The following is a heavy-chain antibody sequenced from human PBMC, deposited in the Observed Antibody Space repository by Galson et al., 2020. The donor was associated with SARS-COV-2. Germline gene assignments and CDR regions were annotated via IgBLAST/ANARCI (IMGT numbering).Heavy chain of an antibody. CDR2: IHPNSGGT. J-gene: IGHJ4*02. CDR1: GYTFTGYY. V-gene: IGHV1-2*06. Sequence: GESLKISCKTSGYTFTGYYMHWVRQAPGQGLELMGRIHPNSGGTDYVEKFQGRVTMTRDTSISTAYMELSSLRSDDTAVYYCARGDLLDWGQGTLVTVSS. CDR3: ARGDLLD.